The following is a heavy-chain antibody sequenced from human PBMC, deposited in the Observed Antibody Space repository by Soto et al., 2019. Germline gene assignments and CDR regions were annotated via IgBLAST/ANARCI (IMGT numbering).Heavy chain of an antibody. Sequence: PSVTLCQTCTDSAGSYSNSSSYLGWIRQPLGKGLEWIGSIYYSGSTYYNQSLKSRVNISVDTSKNQFSLKLSSVTAADTAVYYCARHRRASGYSSSWYWWFDPWGQGTLVTVSS. D-gene: IGHD6-13*01. J-gene: IGHJ5*02. CDR3: ARHRRASGYSSSWYWWFDP. V-gene: IGHV4-39*01. CDR2: IYYSGST. CDR1: AGSYSNSSSY.